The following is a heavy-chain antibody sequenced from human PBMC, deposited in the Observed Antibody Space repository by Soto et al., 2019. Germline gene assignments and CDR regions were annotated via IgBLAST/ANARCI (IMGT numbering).Heavy chain of an antibody. CDR1: GYSFSNYG. CDR2: INPYNGNR. Sequence: QVQLVQSGAEVRKPGASVKVSCQGFGYSFSNYGVPWVRQAPGQGLEWMGWINPYNGNRNYAQKFEDRVTMTAIASTATLYLELRSLNSDDTATYYCTRDRLRGYDNSGFYSWGQGSLVTVSS. CDR3: TRDRLRGYDNSGFYS. D-gene: IGHD3-22*01. J-gene: IGHJ4*02. V-gene: IGHV1-18*04.